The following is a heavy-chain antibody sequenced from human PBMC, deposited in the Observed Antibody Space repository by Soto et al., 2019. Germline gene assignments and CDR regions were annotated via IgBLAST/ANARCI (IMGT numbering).Heavy chain of an antibody. V-gene: IGHV1-2*02. Sequence: GASVKVSCKASGYTFTSYAMHWVRQAPGQGLERMGWINPNSGGTKYNPSLRSRATMSIDTSKIQFSLQLRSVTAADTAVYYCTRTEDSDSSGNADWFDPWGQGILVTVSS. CDR3: TRTEDSDSSGNADWFDP. CDR1: GYTFTSYA. CDR2: INPNSGGT. D-gene: IGHD3-22*01. J-gene: IGHJ5*02.